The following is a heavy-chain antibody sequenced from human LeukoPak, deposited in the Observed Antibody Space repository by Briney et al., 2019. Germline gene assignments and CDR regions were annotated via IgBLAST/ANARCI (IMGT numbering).Heavy chain of an antibody. Sequence: GSLRLSCAASGFTFSSYAMHWVRQAPGKGLEWVAVISYDGSNKYYADSVKGRFTISRDNSKNTLYLQMDSLRAEDTAVYYCARETYYYDSSGEGYFDYWGQGTLVTVSS. J-gene: IGHJ4*02. CDR1: GFTFSSYA. V-gene: IGHV3-30-3*01. D-gene: IGHD3-22*01. CDR2: ISYDGSNK. CDR3: ARETYYYDSSGEGYFDY.